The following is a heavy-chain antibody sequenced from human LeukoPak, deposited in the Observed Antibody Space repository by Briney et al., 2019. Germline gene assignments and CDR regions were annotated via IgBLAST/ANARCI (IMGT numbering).Heavy chain of an antibody. Sequence: SETLSLTCTVSGGSISSYYWSWVRQPPGKGLEWLGSIYYSGSTYYNPSLKTRVTISVDTSKNQFSLEVSSVTAADTAVYYCATVITGAFDNWGQGTMVTVSS. CDR2: IYYSGST. D-gene: IGHD3-22*01. CDR1: GGSISSYY. CDR3: ATVITGAFDN. V-gene: IGHV4-59*05. J-gene: IGHJ3*02.